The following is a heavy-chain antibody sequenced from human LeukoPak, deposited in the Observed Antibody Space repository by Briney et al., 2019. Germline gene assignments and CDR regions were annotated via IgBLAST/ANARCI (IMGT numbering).Heavy chain of an antibody. Sequence: SETLSLTCTLSGGSISSSSYYWGWIRQPPGKGLEWIGSIYYSGSTYYNPSLKSRVTISVDTSKNQFSLKLSSVTAADTAVYYCASYHDFDWLPPRDNWFDPWGQGTLVTVSS. CDR2: IYYSGST. V-gene: IGHV4-39*01. CDR3: ASYHDFDWLPPRDNWFDP. D-gene: IGHD3-9*01. J-gene: IGHJ5*02. CDR1: GGSISSSSYY.